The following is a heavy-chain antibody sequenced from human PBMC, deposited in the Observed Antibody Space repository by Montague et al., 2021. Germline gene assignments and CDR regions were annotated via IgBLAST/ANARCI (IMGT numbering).Heavy chain of an antibody. CDR1: GDSITGYY. Sequence: SETLSLTCSVSGDSITGYYWSWIRLPPGTGLEWIGYVYSSGSTSYNPSLKSRVIISVESAKNQISLTLNSATAADTAVYYCARGHGYDSSWFYWGQGTLIFVSA. J-gene: IGHJ4*02. CDR2: VYSSGST. CDR3: ARGHGYDSSWFY. V-gene: IGHV4-59*12. D-gene: IGHD6-13*01.